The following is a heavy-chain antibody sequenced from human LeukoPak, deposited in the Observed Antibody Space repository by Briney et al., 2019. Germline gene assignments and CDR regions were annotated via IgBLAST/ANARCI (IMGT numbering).Heavy chain of an antibody. CDR2: IGAYNGNT. Sequence: ASVKVSCKASGYTFTSYGISWVRQAPGQGLEWMGWIGAYNGNTNYAQKLQGRVTMTTDTSTSTAYMELRSLRSDDTAVYYCARNYYDSSGYYYVFRTGFDYWGQGTLVTVSS. CDR1: GYTFTSYG. V-gene: IGHV1-18*01. CDR3: ARNYYDSSGYYYVFRTGFDY. J-gene: IGHJ4*02. D-gene: IGHD3-22*01.